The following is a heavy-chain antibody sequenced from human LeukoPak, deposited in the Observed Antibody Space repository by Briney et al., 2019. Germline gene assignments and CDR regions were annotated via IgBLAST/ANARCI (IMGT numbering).Heavy chain of an antibody. D-gene: IGHD7-27*01. CDR3: ARQNWGYAVSGFDY. V-gene: IGHV4-39*01. CDR2: IYYSGST. J-gene: IGHJ4*02. Sequence: SETLSLTCTVSGGSISSSSYYWGWIRQPPGKGLKWIGSIYYSGSTYYNPSLKSRVTISVDTSKNQFSLKLSSVTAADTAVYYCARQNWGYAVSGFDYWGQGTLVTVSS. CDR1: GGSISSSSYY.